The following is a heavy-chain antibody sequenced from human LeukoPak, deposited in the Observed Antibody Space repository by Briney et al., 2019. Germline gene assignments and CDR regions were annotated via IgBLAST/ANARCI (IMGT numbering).Heavy chain of an antibody. J-gene: IGHJ4*02. D-gene: IGHD3-3*01. CDR2: ISGSGGST. Sequence: PGGSLRLSCAASGFTFSTYGMSWVRQAPGKGLEWVSAISGSGGSTYYADSVKGRFTISRDNSKNTLYLKMNSLRAEDTAVYYCAKDFSGRVIIPRPRGFDYWGQGTLVTVSS. CDR3: AKDFSGRVIIPRPRGFDY. V-gene: IGHV3-23*01. CDR1: GFTFSTYG.